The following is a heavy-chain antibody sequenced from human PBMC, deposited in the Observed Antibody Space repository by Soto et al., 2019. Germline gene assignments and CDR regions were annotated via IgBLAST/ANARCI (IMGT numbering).Heavy chain of an antibody. CDR1: GGSISSSNW. Sequence: SVTLSLTCAVSGGSISSSNWWTWLRHPGGEGLEWIGEVYQPGATNYNPSLKSRLIVWLDKSKNQFFINLNSVSAADTAIYYCTRGGSCSGGTCSGWFGSWGQGTLVTVSS. V-gene: IGHV4-4*02. CDR3: TRGGSCSGGTCSGWFGS. D-gene: IGHD2-15*01. J-gene: IGHJ5*01. CDR2: VYQPGAT.